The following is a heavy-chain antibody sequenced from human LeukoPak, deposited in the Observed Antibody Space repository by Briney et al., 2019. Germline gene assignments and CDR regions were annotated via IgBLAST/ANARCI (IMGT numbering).Heavy chain of an antibody. CDR1: GGSISSSSYF. CDR2: IYYSGST. CDR3: ARAAVDDYGRLYYFDY. V-gene: IGHV4-39*07. J-gene: IGHJ4*02. Sequence: SETLSLTCTVSGGSISSSSYFWGWIRQPPGKGLEWIASIYYSGSTHYNPSLKSRVTISVDTSKNQFSLKLSSVTAADTAVYYCARAAVDDYGRLYYFDYWGQGTLVTISS. D-gene: IGHD4-17*01.